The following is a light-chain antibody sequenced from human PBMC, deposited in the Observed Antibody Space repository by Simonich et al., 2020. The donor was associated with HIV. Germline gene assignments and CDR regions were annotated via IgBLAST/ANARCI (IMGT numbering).Light chain of an antibody. CDR1: QGIASY. J-gene: IGKJ4*01. V-gene: IGKV1-9*01. CDR2: RAS. CDR3: QQYDNLPPLT. Sequence: DIQLTQSPSFLSASVGDRVTITCRASQGIASYLAWYHQKPGKAPKLLIYRASTLQSGVPSRFSGSGSGTDFTFTISSLQPEDIATYYCQQYDNLPPLTFGGGTKVEIK.